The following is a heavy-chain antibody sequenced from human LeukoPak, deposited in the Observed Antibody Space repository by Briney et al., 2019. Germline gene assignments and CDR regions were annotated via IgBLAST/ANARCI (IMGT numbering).Heavy chain of an antibody. D-gene: IGHD2-15*01. CDR2: IKSDGSST. J-gene: IGHJ4*02. CDR3: ARLGYCSGGSCYLKGSGYFDY. CDR1: GFTFSNYW. Sequence: GGSLRLSCAASGFTFSNYWMHWVRQAPGKGLVWVSRIKSDGSSTTYADSVKGRFTISRDNAKNSLYLQMNSLRAEDTAVYFCARLGYCSGGSCYLKGSGYFDYWGQGTLVTVSS. V-gene: IGHV3-74*01.